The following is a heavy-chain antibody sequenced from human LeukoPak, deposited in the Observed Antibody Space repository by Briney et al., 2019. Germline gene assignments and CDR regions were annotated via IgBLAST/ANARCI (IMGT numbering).Heavy chain of an antibody. CDR3: ARGNVDTAMVLDY. Sequence: GRSLRLSCAASGFTFSSYAMHWVRQAPGKGLEWVAVISYDGSNKYYADSVRGRFTISRDNAKNSLYLQMNSLRDEDTAVYYCARGNVDTAMVLDYWGQGTLVTVSS. D-gene: IGHD5-18*01. CDR1: GFTFSSYA. CDR2: ISYDGSNK. J-gene: IGHJ4*02. V-gene: IGHV3-30-3*01.